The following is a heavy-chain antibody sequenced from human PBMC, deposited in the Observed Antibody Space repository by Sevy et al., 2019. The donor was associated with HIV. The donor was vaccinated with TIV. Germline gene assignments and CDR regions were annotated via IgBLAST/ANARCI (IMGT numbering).Heavy chain of an antibody. D-gene: IGHD3-22*01. V-gene: IGHV3-53*01. J-gene: IGHJ5*02. CDR3: AREHHYYDSSGGEYNWFDP. Sequence: GGSLRLSCAASGFTVSSNYMSWVRQAPGKGLEWVSVIYSGGSTYYADSVKGRLTISRDNSKNTLYLQMNSLRAEDTAVYDWAREHHYYDSSGGEYNWFDPWGQGTLVTVSS. CDR1: GFTVSSNY. CDR2: IYSGGST.